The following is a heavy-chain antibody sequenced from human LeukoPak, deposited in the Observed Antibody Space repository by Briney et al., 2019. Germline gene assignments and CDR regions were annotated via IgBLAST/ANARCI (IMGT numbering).Heavy chain of an antibody. CDR1: GFTFSSYS. Sequence: PGGSLRLSCAASGFTFSSYSMNWVRQAPGKGLEWVSYISSSSSTIYYADSVKGRFTISRDNAKHSLYLQMNSLRDEDTAVYYCASRRGSISWTAFDIWGQGTMVTVSS. J-gene: IGHJ3*02. CDR3: ASRRGSISWTAFDI. V-gene: IGHV3-48*02. D-gene: IGHD6-13*01. CDR2: ISSSSSTI.